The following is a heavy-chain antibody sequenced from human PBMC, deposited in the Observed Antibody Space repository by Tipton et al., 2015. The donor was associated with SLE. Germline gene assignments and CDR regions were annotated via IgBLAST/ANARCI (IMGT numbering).Heavy chain of an antibody. CDR3: ATRGSSSWYFFDY. J-gene: IGHJ4*02. CDR1: GGSISSGGYY. CDR2: IYYSGST. Sequence: TLSLTCTVSGGSISSGGYYWSWIRQHPGKGLEGIGYIYYSGSTYYNPSLKSRVTISADTSKRQFSLKLSSVTAADTAVYYCATRGSSSWYFFDYWGQGTLVTVSS. V-gene: IGHV4-31*03. D-gene: IGHD6-13*01.